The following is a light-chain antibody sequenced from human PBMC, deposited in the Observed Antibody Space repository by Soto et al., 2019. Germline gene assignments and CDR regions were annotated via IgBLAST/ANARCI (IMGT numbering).Light chain of an antibody. CDR3: QHYANLLWT. V-gene: IGKV3-20*01. CDR1: QSVSSTN. CDR2: RVS. J-gene: IGKJ1*01. Sequence: ENVLTQSPGTLSLSPGERATLSCRASQSVSSTNLAWYQQKPGRAPRLLIYRVSNRATGIPDRFSGSGSGTDFTLTISRLDPEDCAVYYCQHYANLLWTFGQGTKVEV.